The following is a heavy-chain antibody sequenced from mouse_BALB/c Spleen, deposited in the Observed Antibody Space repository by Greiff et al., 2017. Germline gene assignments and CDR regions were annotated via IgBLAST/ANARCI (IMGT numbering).Heavy chain of an antibody. D-gene: IGHD2-1*01. CDR2: IFPGSGNT. CDR1: GYSFTSYY. CDR3: ARDGNYYARDY. V-gene: IGHV1-66*01. J-gene: IGHJ4*01. Sequence: QVQLQQSGPELVKPGASVKISCKASGYSFTSYYIHWVKQRPGQGLEWIGWIFPGSGNTKYNEKFKGKATLTADTSSSTAYMQLSSLTSEDSAVYFCARDGNYYARDYWGQGTSVTVSS.